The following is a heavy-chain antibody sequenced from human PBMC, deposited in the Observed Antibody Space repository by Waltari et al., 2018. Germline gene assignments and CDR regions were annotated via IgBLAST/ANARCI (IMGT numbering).Heavy chain of an antibody. CDR2: LIGSNT. CDR3: ARALVGISSFDS. V-gene: IGHV3-23*01. CDR1: GFTLSSNA. Sequence: EVQLLESGGGLVQPGGSLRLSCAASGFTLSSNAMGWVRQAPGKGLEWVSNLIGSNTYYTEAVKDRFTIARDTANNTLYRQMGSLRAEDTAIYYCARALVGISSFDSWGQGTLVAVSA. J-gene: IGHJ4*02. D-gene: IGHD2-21*01.